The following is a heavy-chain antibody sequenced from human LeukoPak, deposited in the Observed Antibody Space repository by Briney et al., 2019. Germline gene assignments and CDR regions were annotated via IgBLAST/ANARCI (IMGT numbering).Heavy chain of an antibody. CDR3: AKALGGYYYFDF. CDR1: GFTFSTYG. V-gene: IGHV3-30*02. D-gene: IGHD2-21*02. Sequence: GVSLRLSCAASGFTFSTYGMHWVRQAPGKGPEWVAFIRYDADNKYYADSVRGRFTISRDNSKNTLFLQMNSLRAEDTAVYYCAKALGGYYYFDFWGQGTLVTVSS. CDR2: IRYDADNK. J-gene: IGHJ4*02.